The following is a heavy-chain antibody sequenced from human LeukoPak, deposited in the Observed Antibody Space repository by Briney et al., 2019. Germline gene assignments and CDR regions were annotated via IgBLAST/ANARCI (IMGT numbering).Heavy chain of an antibody. D-gene: IGHD4-17*01. CDR2: IYYSGST. V-gene: IGHV4-59*01. CDR3: ARWDYGLSTATDY. Sequence: PSETLSLTCTVSGGSISSYYWSWIRQPPGKGLEWIGYIYYSGSTNYNPSLKSRVTISVDTSKNQFSLKLSSVTAADTAVYYCARWDYGLSTATDYWGQGTLVTVSP. J-gene: IGHJ4*02. CDR1: GGSISSYY.